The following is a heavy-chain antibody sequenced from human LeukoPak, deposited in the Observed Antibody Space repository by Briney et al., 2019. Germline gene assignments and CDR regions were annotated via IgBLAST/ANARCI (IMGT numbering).Heavy chain of an antibody. V-gene: IGHV3-7*04. CDR2: IKQDGSEK. J-gene: IGHJ3*02. CDR1: GXTFSSYW. D-gene: IGHD4-17*01. Sequence: PGGSLRLSCAASGXTFSSYWMNWVRQAPGKGQEWVANIKQDGSEKYYVDSVKGRFTISRDNAKNSLYLQMNSLRAEDTAVYYCARERYDASDIWGQGTMVTVSS. CDR3: ARERYDASDI.